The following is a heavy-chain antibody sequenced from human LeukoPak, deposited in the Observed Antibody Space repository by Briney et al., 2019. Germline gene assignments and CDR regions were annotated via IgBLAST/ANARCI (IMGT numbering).Heavy chain of an antibody. CDR2: IYSSGST. Sequence: SETLSLTCSVSGGSISSGSYYWRWLRQPAGRGLEWVGRIYSSGSTNYNPSLKSRVTISVDTSKNQFSLKLSSVTAADTAVYYCARAGLGIATKFDPWGQGTLVTVSS. V-gene: IGHV4-61*02. CDR3: ARAGLGIATKFDP. D-gene: IGHD6-13*01. CDR1: GGSISSGSYY. J-gene: IGHJ5*02.